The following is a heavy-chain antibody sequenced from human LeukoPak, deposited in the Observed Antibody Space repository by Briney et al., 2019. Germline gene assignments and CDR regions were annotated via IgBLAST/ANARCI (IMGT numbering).Heavy chain of an antibody. J-gene: IGHJ5*02. Sequence: PGGSLRLSCAASGFTFSDYYMSWIRQAPGKGLEWVSYISSSSSYTNYADSVKGRFTISRDNAKNSLYLQMNSLRAEDTAVYYCAGSLAARDAFDPWGRGTLVTVSS. V-gene: IGHV3-11*03. D-gene: IGHD2-15*01. CDR3: AGSLAARDAFDP. CDR2: ISSSSSYT. CDR1: GFTFSDYY.